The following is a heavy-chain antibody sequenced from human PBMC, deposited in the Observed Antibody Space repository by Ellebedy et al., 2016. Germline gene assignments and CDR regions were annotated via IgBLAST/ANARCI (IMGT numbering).Heavy chain of an antibody. Sequence: GGSLRLXXAASGFTFSSYAMHWVRQAPGKGLEWVAVISYDGSNKYYADSVKGRFTISRDNSKNTLYLQMNSLRAEDTAVYYCARAPGYCSSTSCLVGYYYYYMDIWGKGTTVTVSS. CDR2: ISYDGSNK. CDR1: GFTFSSYA. V-gene: IGHV3-30-3*01. D-gene: IGHD2-2*03. CDR3: ARAPGYCSSTSCLVGYYYYYMDI. J-gene: IGHJ6*03.